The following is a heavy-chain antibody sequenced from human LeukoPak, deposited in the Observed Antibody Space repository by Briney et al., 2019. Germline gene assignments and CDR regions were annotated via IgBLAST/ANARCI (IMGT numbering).Heavy chain of an antibody. J-gene: IGHJ3*02. CDR3: AKGGGSRELQPLYAFDI. CDR1: GFTFSSYA. Sequence: GGSLRLSCAASGFTFSSYAMSWVRQAPGKGLEWVSAISGSGGSTYYADSVKGRFTISRDNSKNTLYLQMNSLRAEDTAVYYCAKGGGSRELQPLYAFDIWGQGTMVTVSS. D-gene: IGHD1-26*01. CDR2: ISGSGGST. V-gene: IGHV3-23*01.